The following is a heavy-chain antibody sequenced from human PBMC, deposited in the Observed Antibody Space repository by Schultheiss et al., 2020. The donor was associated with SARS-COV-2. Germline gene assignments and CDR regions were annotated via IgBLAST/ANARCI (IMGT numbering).Heavy chain of an antibody. D-gene: IGHD5-18*01. Sequence: SGPTLVKPTQTLTLTCTFSGFSLSTSGVGVGWIRQPPGKALEWLALIDWDDDKYYSTSLKTRLTISKDTSKSQVVLTMTNMDPVDTATYYCVHRSGYSYGTHFDYWGQGTLVTVSS. V-gene: IGHV2-70*12. J-gene: IGHJ4*02. CDR2: IDWDDDK. CDR1: GFSLSTSGVG. CDR3: VHRSGYSYGTHFDY.